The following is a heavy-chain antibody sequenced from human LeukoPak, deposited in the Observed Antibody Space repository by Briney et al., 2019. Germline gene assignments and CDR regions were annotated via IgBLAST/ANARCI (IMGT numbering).Heavy chain of an antibody. Sequence: PGGSLRLSCAASGFTFSSYAMNWVRQAPGKGLEWVSAISASGGSTYYADSVKGRFTISRDNSKNTLYLQMNSLRAEDTAVDYCAKDSGSYSGAFDYWGQGTLVTVSS. CDR3: AKDSGSYSGAFDY. CDR1: GFTFSSYA. J-gene: IGHJ4*02. CDR2: ISASGGST. V-gene: IGHV3-23*01. D-gene: IGHD1-26*01.